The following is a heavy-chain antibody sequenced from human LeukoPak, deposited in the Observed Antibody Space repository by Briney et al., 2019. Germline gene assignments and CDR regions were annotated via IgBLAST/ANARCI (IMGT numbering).Heavy chain of an antibody. CDR3: ARPRVRGVIIRGFDY. D-gene: IGHD3-10*01. V-gene: IGHV4-34*01. J-gene: IGHJ4*01. CDR1: GGSFSGYY. Sequence: PSETLSLTCAVYGGSFSGYYWSWIRQPPGKGLEWIGEINHSGSTNYNPSLKSRVTISVDTSKNQFSLKLSSVTAADTAVYYCARPRVRGVIIRGFDYWGQGTLVTVSS. CDR2: INHSGST.